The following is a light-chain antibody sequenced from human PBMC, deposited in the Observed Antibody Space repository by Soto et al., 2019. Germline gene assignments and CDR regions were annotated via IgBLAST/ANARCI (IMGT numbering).Light chain of an antibody. Sequence: QSVLTQPPSASGTPGQRVTISCSGSSSNMGSNSVNWYQQLPGTAPKLLIYGDNQRPSGVPDRFSGSKSGTSASLAITGLPSEDEADYYCAAWDGSLHHILFGGGTKLTVL. V-gene: IGLV1-44*01. CDR3: AAWDGSLHHIL. J-gene: IGLJ2*01. CDR2: GDN. CDR1: SSNMGSNS.